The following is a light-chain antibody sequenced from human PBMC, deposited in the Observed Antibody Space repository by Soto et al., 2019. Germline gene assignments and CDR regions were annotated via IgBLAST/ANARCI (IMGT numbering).Light chain of an antibody. Sequence: EIVLTQSPATLSLSPGERATLSCRASQSVSSYLAGYQQKPGQAPRLLIYDASNRATGIPARFSGSGSGTDFTLTISSLEPEDFAVYYCQQRSNWFGQGTKVEIK. J-gene: IGKJ1*01. CDR3: QQRSNW. CDR2: DAS. CDR1: QSVSSY. V-gene: IGKV3-11*01.